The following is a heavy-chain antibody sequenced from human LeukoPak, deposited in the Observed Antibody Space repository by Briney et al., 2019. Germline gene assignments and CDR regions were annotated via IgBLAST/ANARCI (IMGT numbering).Heavy chain of an antibody. CDR1: GGSISSYY. Sequence: PSETLSLTCTVSGGSISSYYWSWIRQPPGKGLEWIGYIYYSGSTNYNPSLKSRVTISVDTSKNQFSLKLSSVTAADTAVYYCARLARANAFDIWGQGTMVTVSS. CDR2: IYYSGST. CDR3: ARLARANAFDI. J-gene: IGHJ3*02. V-gene: IGHV4-59*08.